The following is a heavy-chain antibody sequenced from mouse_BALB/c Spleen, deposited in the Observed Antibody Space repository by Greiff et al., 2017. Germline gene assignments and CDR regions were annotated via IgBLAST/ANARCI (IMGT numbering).Heavy chain of an antibody. D-gene: IGHD1-1*01. CDR3: ARNLPYSYGSSPDY. V-gene: IGHV1-4*01. J-gene: IGHJ2*01. CDR1: GYTFTSYT. Sequence: VQLQQSGAELARPGASVKMSCKASGYTFTSYTMHWVKQRPGQGLEWIGYINPSSGYTNYNQKFKDKATLTADKSSSTAYMQLSSLTSEDSAVSYCARNLPYSYGSSPDYWGQGTTLTVSS. CDR2: INPSSGYT.